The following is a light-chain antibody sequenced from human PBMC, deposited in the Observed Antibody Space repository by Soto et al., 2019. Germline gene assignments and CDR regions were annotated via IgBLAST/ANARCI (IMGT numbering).Light chain of an antibody. CDR2: DVS. Sequence: QSVLTQPASVSGSPGQSITISCTGTSSDVGGYSYISWYQHNPGRAPKLMIYDVSNRPPGVSDRFSGSKSGNTASLTISRLQAEDEADYYCSSYTTSSTYVFGSGIKVSVL. CDR1: SSDVGGYSY. J-gene: IGLJ1*01. CDR3: SSYTTSSTYV. V-gene: IGLV2-14*03.